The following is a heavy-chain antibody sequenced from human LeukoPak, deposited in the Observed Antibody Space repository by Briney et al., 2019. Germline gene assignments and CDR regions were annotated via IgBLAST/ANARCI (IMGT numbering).Heavy chain of an antibody. CDR3: ASHYDILTGYAY. V-gene: IGHV4-34*01. D-gene: IGHD3-9*01. Sequence: SETLSLTCAVYGGSFSGYYWSWIRQPPGKGLEWIGEINHSGSTNYNPSLKSRVTISVDTSKNQFSLKLSSVTAADTAVYYCASHYDILTGYAYWGQGTLVTVSS. J-gene: IGHJ4*02. CDR1: GGSFSGYY. CDR2: INHSGST.